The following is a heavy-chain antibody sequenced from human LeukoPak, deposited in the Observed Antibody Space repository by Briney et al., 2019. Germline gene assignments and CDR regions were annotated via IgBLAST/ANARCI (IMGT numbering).Heavy chain of an antibody. V-gene: IGHV4-34*01. CDR1: GVSFSGYY. CDR3: ARGENYDSSGYFFIGYYYMDV. CDR2: INHSGST. J-gene: IGHJ6*03. Sequence: RPSETLSLTCAGYGVSFSGYYWSWIRQPPGKGLEWIGEINHSGSTNYNPSLKTRVTISVDTSKSQFSLKLRSVTAADTAVYYCARGENYDSSGYFFIGYYYMDVWGKGTTVTVSS. D-gene: IGHD3-22*01.